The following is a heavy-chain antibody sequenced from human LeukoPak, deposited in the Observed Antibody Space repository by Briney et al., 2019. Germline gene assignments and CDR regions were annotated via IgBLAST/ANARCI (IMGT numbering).Heavy chain of an antibody. V-gene: IGHV3-21*01. CDR2: ISSSSSYI. CDR1: GFTFNSYS. Sequence: GGSLRLSCAASGFTFNSYSMNWVRQAPGKGLEWVSSISSSSSYIYYADSVKGRFTISRDNAKNSLYLQMNSLRAEDTAVYYCARVLYYYDSSGQEWSLGMDVWGQGTTVTVSS. D-gene: IGHD3-22*01. J-gene: IGHJ6*02. CDR3: ARVLYYYDSSGQEWSLGMDV.